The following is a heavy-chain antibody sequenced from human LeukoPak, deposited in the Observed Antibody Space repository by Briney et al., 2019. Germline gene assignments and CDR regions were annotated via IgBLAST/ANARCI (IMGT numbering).Heavy chain of an antibody. V-gene: IGHV3-30-3*01. J-gene: IGHJ4*02. D-gene: IGHD6-19*01. CDR2: ISYDGSNK. Sequence: PGGSLRLSCAASGFTFSSYAIHWVRQAPGKGLEWVAVISYDGSNKYYADSVKGRFTISRDNSKNTLYLQMNSLRAEDTAVYYCAKDDWQWLPQGDDYWGQGTLVTVSS. CDR1: GFTFSSYA. CDR3: AKDDWQWLPQGDDY.